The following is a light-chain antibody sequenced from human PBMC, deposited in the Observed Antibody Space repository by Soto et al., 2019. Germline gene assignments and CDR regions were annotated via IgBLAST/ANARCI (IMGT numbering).Light chain of an antibody. V-gene: IGKV1-9*01. CDR2: AAS. CDR1: QGISSY. Sequence: DIQLTQSPSFLSASVGDRVTITCRASQGISSYLAWYQQKPVKAPKLLIYAASTLQSGVPSRFSGSGSGTEFTLTISSLQPEDFSTYYCQQRMGFAFGPGTKVDIK. CDR3: QQRMGFA. J-gene: IGKJ3*01.